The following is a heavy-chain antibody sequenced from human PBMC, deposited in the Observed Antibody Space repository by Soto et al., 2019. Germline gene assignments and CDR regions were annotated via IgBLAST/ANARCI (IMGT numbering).Heavy chain of an antibody. CDR3: ARDGVDSYGYYYYYGMDV. J-gene: IGHJ6*02. V-gene: IGHV3-21*01. CDR1: GFTFSSYS. CDR2: ISSSSSYI. Sequence: EVQLVESGGGLVKPGGSLRLSCAASGFTFSSYSMNWVRQAPGKGLEWVSSISSSSSYIYYADSVKGRFTISRDNAKNSRYLQMNSLRAEDTAVYYCARDGVDSYGYYYYYGMDVWGQGTTVTVSS. D-gene: IGHD5-18*01.